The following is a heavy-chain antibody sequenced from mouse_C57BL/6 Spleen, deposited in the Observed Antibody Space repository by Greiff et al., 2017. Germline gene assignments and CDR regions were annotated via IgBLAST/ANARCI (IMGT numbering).Heavy chain of an antibody. V-gene: IGHV5-4*01. CDR2: ISDGGSYT. CDR1: GFTFSSYA. CDR3: SIDLYFSMDV. J-gene: IGHJ4*01. Sequence: EVKVVESGGGLVKPGGSLKLSCAASGFTFSSYAMSWVRQTPEKRLEWVATISDGGSYTYYQDNVKGWFTISRDNAKNNLYLQMSHLKSEDTAMYFLSIDLYFSMDVWGQGTAVTVSS.